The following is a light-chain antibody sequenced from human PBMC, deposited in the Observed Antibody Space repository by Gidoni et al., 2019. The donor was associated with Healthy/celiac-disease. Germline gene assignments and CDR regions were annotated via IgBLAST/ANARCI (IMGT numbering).Light chain of an antibody. CDR1: SSDVGGYND. V-gene: IGLV2-14*01. J-gene: IGLJ1*01. CDR2: DVS. Sequence: QSALTQPASVSGSPGQSITISCTGPSSDVGGYNDVSWYQQHTGKAHKLMIYDVSNRPSGVSNRFSGSKSGNTASLTISGLQAEDEADYYCSSYTSSSTYVFGTGTKVTVL. CDR3: SSYTSSSTYV.